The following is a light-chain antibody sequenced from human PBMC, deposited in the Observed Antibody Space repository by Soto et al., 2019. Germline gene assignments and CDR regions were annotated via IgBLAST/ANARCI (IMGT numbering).Light chain of an antibody. J-gene: IGLJ1*01. CDR1: SGDVGSYNL. CDR2: EVS. CDR3: CSYAGSSTFV. V-gene: IGLV2-23*02. Sequence: QSALTQPASGSGSPGQSITISCTGNSGDVGSYNLVSWYQQHPGKAPKLMIYEVSKRPSGVSNRFSGSKSGNTASLTISGLQAEDEADYYCCSYAGSSTFVFVTGTKVTVL.